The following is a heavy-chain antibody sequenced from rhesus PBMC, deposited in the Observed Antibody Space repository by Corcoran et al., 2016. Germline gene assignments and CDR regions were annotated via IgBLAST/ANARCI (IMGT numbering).Heavy chain of an antibody. J-gene: IGHJ4*01. Sequence: QVQLQESGPGLVKPSETLSLTCAVSGYSISSGYGWSWIRQPPRKGLEWSGYIGGTSGSTNYNPSLKSRVTISKNTSKNQFSLKLSSVTASETAVYYCARTLSLDYRGQGVLVTVSS. CDR1: GYSISSGYG. CDR2: IGGTSGST. CDR3: ARTLSLDY. V-gene: IGHV4-127*01.